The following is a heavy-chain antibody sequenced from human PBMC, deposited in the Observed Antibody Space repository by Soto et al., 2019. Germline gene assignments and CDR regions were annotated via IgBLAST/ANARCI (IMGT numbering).Heavy chain of an antibody. CDR3: ARAQHFWSGYEGVFDP. Sequence: GASVKVSCKAPGYTFTSYDINWVRQATGQGLEWMGWMNPNSGNTGYAQKFQGRVTMTRNTSISTAYMGLSSLRSEDTAVYYCARAQHFWSGYEGVFDPWGQGTLVTVSS. D-gene: IGHD3-3*02. J-gene: IGHJ5*02. CDR2: MNPNSGNT. CDR1: GYTFTSYD. V-gene: IGHV1-8*01.